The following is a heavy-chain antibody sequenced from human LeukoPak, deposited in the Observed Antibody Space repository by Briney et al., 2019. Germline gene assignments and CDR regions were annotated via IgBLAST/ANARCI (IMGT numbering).Heavy chain of an antibody. V-gene: IGHV4-34*01. Sequence: GSLRLSCAASGFTFSTYEMNWVRQPPGKGLEWIGEINHSGNTNYNPSLKSRVTISVDTSKNQFSLKLSPVTAADTAVYYCARLYGRREMATIPPKDYWGQGTLVTVSS. D-gene: IGHD5-24*01. CDR2: INHSGNT. J-gene: IGHJ4*02. CDR1: GFTFSTYE. CDR3: ARLYGRREMATIPPKDY.